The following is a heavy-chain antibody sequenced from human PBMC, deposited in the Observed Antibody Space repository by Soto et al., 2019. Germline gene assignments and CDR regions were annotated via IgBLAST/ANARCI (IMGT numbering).Heavy chain of an antibody. V-gene: IGHV3-33*01. CDR3: ARDGVTIFGVVTPRDAFDI. D-gene: IGHD3-3*01. CDR1: GFTFSSYC. Sequence: LRLSCAASGFTFSSYCMHWVRQAPGKGLEWVAVIWYDGSNKYYADSVKGRFTISRDNSKNTLYLQMNSLRAEDTAVYYCARDGVTIFGVVTPRDAFDIWGQGTMVTVSS. CDR2: IWYDGSNK. J-gene: IGHJ3*02.